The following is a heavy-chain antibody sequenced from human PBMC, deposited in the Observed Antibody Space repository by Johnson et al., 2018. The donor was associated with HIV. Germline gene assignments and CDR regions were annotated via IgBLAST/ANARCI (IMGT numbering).Heavy chain of an antibody. V-gene: IGHV3-7*05. J-gene: IGHJ3*02. Sequence: VQLVESGGGLVQPGGSLRLSCAASGFTFSSYWMSWVRQAPGKGLEWVANIKQDGSEKYYVDSVKGRFTISRDNAKNSLYLQMNGLRAEDTAVYYCARSVVGVLSNALDIWGQGTMVSVSS. CDR2: IKQDGSEK. CDR3: ARSVVGVLSNALDI. CDR1: GFTFSSYW. D-gene: IGHD3-16*01.